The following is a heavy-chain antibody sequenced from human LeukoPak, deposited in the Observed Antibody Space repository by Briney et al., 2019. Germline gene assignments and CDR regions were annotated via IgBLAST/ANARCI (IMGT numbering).Heavy chain of an antibody. CDR1: GGTFSSYA. J-gene: IGHJ4*02. Sequence: SVKVSCKASGGTFSSYAISWVRQAPGQGLEWMGGIIPIFGTANYAQKFQGRVTITADESTSTAYMELSSLGSEDTAVYYCARVDYYDSSGYYTFDYWGQGTLVTVSS. CDR3: ARVDYYDSSGYYTFDY. V-gene: IGHV1-69*13. D-gene: IGHD3-22*01. CDR2: IIPIFGTA.